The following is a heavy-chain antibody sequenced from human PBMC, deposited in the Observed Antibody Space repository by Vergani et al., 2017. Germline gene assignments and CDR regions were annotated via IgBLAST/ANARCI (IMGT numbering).Heavy chain of an antibody. CDR2: IIPILGIS. J-gene: IGHJ6*03. CDR1: GGTFSSYT. CDR3: GRSSSAPYYMDV. V-gene: IGHV1-69*02. D-gene: IGHD6-6*01. Sequence: QVQLVQSGAEVKKPGSSVKVSCKASGGTFSSYTISWVRQAPGQGLEWMGRIIPILGISNYARKFQGRVTITANKSTSTAYMELSSLRSADTAVYYGGRSSSAPYYMDVWGKGTTVTVSS.